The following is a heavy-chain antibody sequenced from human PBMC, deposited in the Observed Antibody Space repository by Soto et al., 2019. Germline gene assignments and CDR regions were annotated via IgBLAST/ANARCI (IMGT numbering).Heavy chain of an antibody. Sequence: SETLSLTCTVSGGPIRNYYLSWIRQPPGKGLEWIGSVYESGVTNYNPSLESRVTISIDTSKSQFSLKLTSVTAADTAVYYCARDRFFDYWGQGTLVTVSS. CDR3: ARDRFFDY. CDR1: GGPIRNYY. J-gene: IGHJ4*02. D-gene: IGHD3-16*01. V-gene: IGHV4-59*01. CDR2: VYESGVT.